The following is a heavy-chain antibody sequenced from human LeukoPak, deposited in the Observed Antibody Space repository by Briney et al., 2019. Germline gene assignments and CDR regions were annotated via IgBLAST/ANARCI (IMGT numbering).Heavy chain of an antibody. Sequence: SETLSLTCAVSGDSIGSGSRWSWVRQPPGKGLEWIGDIYQSGNTNYNPSLKSRVTISVDKSKNQFSLNLTSVTAADTAVYYCASGPLYIYYYGSGSLDYWGQGTLVTVSS. CDR1: GDSIGSGSR. V-gene: IGHV4-4*02. CDR3: ASGPLYIYYYGSGSLDY. D-gene: IGHD3-10*01. CDR2: IYQSGNT. J-gene: IGHJ4*02.